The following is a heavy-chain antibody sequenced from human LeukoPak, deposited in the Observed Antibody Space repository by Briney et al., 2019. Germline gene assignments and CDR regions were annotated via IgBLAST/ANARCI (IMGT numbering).Heavy chain of an antibody. CDR3: ARVTALYYYMDV. Sequence: GASVKVSCKASDYTFTNYGISWVRQAPGQGLEWMGWISAYNGYTHYAQKLQGRVTMTTDTSTSTAYMELRSLRSDDTAVYYCARVTALYYYMDVWGKGTTVTVSS. CDR1: DYTFTNYG. J-gene: IGHJ6*03. CDR2: ISAYNGYT. V-gene: IGHV1-18*01.